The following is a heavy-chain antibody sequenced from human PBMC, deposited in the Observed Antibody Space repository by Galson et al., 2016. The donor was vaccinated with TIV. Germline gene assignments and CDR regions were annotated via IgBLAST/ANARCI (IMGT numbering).Heavy chain of an antibody. Sequence: SLRLSCAASGFTFNNYAMSWVRQAPGKGLEWVSGISGSGGVTYFADSVKGRFTISRDDSKNTLYLQLNSLRAEDTAVYYCAKRIKYGGDAFDSWGQGTMVTVSS. D-gene: IGHD4-23*01. CDR1: GFTFNNYA. CDR2: ISGSGGVT. J-gene: IGHJ3*02. V-gene: IGHV3-23*01. CDR3: AKRIKYGGDAFDS.